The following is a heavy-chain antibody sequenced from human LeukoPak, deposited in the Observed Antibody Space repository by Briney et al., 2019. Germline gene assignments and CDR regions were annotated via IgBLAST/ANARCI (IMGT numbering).Heavy chain of an antibody. Sequence: KTGGSLRLSCAASGFTFSNAWMSWVRQAPGKGLEWVGRIKSKTDGGTTDYAAPVKGRFTISRDDSKNTLYLQMNSLKTEDTAVYYCTTRLVGSTSLFDPWGQGTLVTVSS. D-gene: IGHD2-2*01. CDR1: GFTFSNAW. J-gene: IGHJ5*02. V-gene: IGHV3-15*01. CDR2: IKSKTDGGTT. CDR3: TTRLVGSTSLFDP.